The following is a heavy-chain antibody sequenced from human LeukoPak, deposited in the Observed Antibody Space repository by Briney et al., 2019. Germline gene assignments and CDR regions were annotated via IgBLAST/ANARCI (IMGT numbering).Heavy chain of an antibody. D-gene: IGHD6-13*01. Sequence: PSETLSLTCTVSGDSISSSSYYWGWIRQPPGKGLEWIGSIYYSGSTSYNPSLKSRVTISLDTSKNQFSLKLASVTAADTAVYYCAGKGYSISWYSPWGQGTLVTVSS. CDR1: GDSISSSSYY. CDR3: AGKGYSISWYSP. V-gene: IGHV4-39*07. J-gene: IGHJ5*02. CDR2: IYYSGST.